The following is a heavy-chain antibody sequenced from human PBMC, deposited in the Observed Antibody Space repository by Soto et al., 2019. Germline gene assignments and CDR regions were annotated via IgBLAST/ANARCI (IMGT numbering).Heavy chain of an antibody. Sequence: GGSLRLSCAASGFTFDDYAMHWVRQAPGKGLEWVSGISWNSGSIGYADSVKGRFTISRDNAKNSLYLQMNSLRAEDTALYYCAKPKMNVAARYWYFDLWGRGTLVTVSS. CDR3: AKPKMNVAARYWYFDL. V-gene: IGHV3-9*01. CDR1: GFTFDDYA. J-gene: IGHJ2*01. D-gene: IGHD2-15*01. CDR2: ISWNSGSI.